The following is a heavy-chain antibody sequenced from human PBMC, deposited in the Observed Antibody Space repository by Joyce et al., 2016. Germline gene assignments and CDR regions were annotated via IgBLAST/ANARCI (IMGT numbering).Heavy chain of an antibody. D-gene: IGHD1-26*01. V-gene: IGHV3-66*01. J-gene: IGHJ4*02. CDR2: LYSDDTT. Sequence: EVQLVESGGGFVQPGGYLRLSCAGAGFSVSSSYMSWVRQAPGRGLEWVSVLYSDDTTYYADSVKGRFTISRDNSKNTLSLQMDSLRAEDTAVYYCARDGYIGRVGYWGQGTLVTVSS. CDR1: GFSVSSSY. CDR3: ARDGYIGRVGY.